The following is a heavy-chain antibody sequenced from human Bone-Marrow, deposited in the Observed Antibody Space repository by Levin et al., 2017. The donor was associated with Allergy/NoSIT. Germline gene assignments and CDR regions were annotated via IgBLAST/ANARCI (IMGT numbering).Heavy chain of an antibody. CDR2: ISYDGTKK. D-gene: IGHD6-19*01. V-gene: IGHV3-30-3*01. Sequence: LSLTCAASGFTFSSYAMHWVRQAPGKGLEWVAVISYDGTKKYYADSVKGRFTISRDNSKNMLYLQMNSLRPEDTAVYYCARVSSGSGWYGGKFDYWGQGTLVTVSS. J-gene: IGHJ4*02. CDR3: ARVSSGSGWYGGKFDY. CDR1: GFTFSSYA.